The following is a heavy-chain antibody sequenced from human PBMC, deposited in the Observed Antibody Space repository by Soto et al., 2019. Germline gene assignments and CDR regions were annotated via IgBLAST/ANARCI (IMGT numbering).Heavy chain of an antibody. CDR2: IYPGDSDI. CDR1: GYKVSTWHNFTSYW. V-gene: IGHV5-51*07. CDR3: GSGSFPIPNTNGMDV. D-gene: IGHD3-10*01. J-gene: IGHJ6*02. Sequence: GESLKISCMGSGYKVSTWHNFTSYWIAWVHQMPGIGLECMGIIYPGDSDIRYSPSFEGQVTISADKSISTVYLQWSSLKASDTAIYYCGSGSFPIPNTNGMDVWGQGTTVTVSS.